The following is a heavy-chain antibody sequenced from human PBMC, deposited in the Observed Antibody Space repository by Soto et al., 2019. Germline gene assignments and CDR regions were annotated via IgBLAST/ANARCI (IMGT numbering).Heavy chain of an antibody. D-gene: IGHD2-2*01. CDR1: GGSISSGGYY. J-gene: IGHJ4*02. CDR2: IYYSGSS. CDR3: ARDSPSQDIVVVPAN. Sequence: PSEPLSLTCTVSGGSISSGGYYWSWIRQHPGKGMEWIGYIYYSGSSYYNPSLKSRVTISVDTSKNQFSLKLSSVTAADTAVYYCARDSPSQDIVVVPANWGQGTLVTVSS. V-gene: IGHV4-31*03.